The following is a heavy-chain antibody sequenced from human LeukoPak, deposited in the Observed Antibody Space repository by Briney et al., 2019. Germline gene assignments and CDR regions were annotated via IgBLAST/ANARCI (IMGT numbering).Heavy chain of an antibody. D-gene: IGHD6-19*01. CDR3: ATDPRRLDELDY. CDR2: FDPEDGET. V-gene: IGHV1-24*01. Sequence: ASVTVSFMGSGYTLTELSMHWVGQARGKGGEGVGGFDPEDGETIYAQKFQGRVTMTEDTSTDTAYMELSSLRSEDTAVYYCATDPRRLDELDYWGQGTLVTVSS. CDR1: GYTLTELS. J-gene: IGHJ4*02.